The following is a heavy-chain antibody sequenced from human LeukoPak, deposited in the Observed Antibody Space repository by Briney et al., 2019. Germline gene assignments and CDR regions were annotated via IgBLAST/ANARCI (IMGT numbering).Heavy chain of an antibody. CDR3: ASAILGVAARGKWFDP. V-gene: IGHV1-2*02. J-gene: IGHJ5*02. Sequence: ASMKVSCKASGYTFTGYYMHWVRQAPGQGLEWMGWINPNSGGTNYAQKFQGRVTMTRDTSISTAYMELSRLRSDDTAVYYCASAILGVAARGKWFDPWGQGTLVTVSS. CDR2: INPNSGGT. D-gene: IGHD2-15*01. CDR1: GYTFTGYY.